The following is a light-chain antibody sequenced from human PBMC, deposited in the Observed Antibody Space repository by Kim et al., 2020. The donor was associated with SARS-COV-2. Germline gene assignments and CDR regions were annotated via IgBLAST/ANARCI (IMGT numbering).Light chain of an antibody. V-gene: IGKV1-39*01. J-gene: IGKJ4*01. Sequence: DRVSITCRASENIVTYLNWYQHKTGKAPELLIYGATVLQSGVPARFSVSGSGTDFNLTISSLQPEDFATYYCQESYGTPSLSFGGGTKVDIK. CDR2: GAT. CDR1: ENIVTY. CDR3: QESYGTPSLS.